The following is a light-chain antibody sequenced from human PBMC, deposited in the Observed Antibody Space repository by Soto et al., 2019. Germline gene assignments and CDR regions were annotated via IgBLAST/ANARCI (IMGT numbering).Light chain of an antibody. J-gene: IGKJ5*01. V-gene: IGKV3-11*01. Sequence: EIVLTQPRATLSLSPGERATTSCRASQSVSSFLAWYQQKPGQAPRFLIYDASNRATGIPARFSGSGSGTDFTLTISSLEPEDFAVYYCQQYANSPITFGQGTRLEIK. CDR1: QSVSSF. CDR2: DAS. CDR3: QQYANSPIT.